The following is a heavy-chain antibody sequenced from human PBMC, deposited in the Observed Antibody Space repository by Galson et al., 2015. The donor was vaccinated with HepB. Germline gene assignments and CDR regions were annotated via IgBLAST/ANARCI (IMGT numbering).Heavy chain of an antibody. V-gene: IGHV3-21*01. CDR1: GFTFSSYS. Sequence: SLRLSCAASGFTFSSYSMNWVRQAPGKGLEWVSSISSSSSYIYYADSVKGRFTISRDNAKNSLYLQMNSLRAEDTAVYYCARDSLAGYDILSGDYWGQGTLVTVSS. J-gene: IGHJ4*02. CDR2: ISSSSSYI. CDR3: ARDSLAGYDILSGDY. D-gene: IGHD3-9*01.